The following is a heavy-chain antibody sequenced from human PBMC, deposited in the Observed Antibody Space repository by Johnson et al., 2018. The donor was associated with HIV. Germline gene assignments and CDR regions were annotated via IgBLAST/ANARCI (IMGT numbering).Heavy chain of an antibody. CDR1: GFTFSSYG. CDR2: ISYDGSNK. Sequence: QMQLVESGGGVVQPGGSLRLSCAASGFTFSSYGIHWVRQAPGKGLEWVAVISYDGSNKYYADSVKGRFTISRDNSKNTLYLQMNSLRAEDTAVYYCARDRQWGPRDAFDIWGQGTMVTVSS. CDR3: ARDRQWGPRDAFDI. V-gene: IGHV3-30*19. J-gene: IGHJ3*02. D-gene: IGHD6-19*01.